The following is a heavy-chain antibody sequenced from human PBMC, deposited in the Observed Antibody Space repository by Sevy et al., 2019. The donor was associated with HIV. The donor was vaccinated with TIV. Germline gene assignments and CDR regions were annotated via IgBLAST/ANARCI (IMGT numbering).Heavy chain of an antibody. CDR1: GYSLSDLC. D-gene: IGHD1-26*01. CDR2: FDPEDGET. Sequence: ASLKVSCKVSGYSLSDLCMHWVRQAPGKGLEWMGGFDPEDGETIYAQKFQGRLTMTEDTSTDTAYMELSSLKSEDTAVYYCAPTPLYSGRYPFDYWGQGTLVTVSS. V-gene: IGHV1-24*01. J-gene: IGHJ4*02. CDR3: APTPLYSGRYPFDY.